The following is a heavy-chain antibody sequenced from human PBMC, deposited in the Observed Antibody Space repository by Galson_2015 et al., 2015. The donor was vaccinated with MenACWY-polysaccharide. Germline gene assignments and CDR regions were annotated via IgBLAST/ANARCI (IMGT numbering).Heavy chain of an antibody. CDR1: GFTFSRYG. V-gene: IGHV3-30*18. J-gene: IGHJ5*02. D-gene: IGHD5-12*01. CDR3: AKDRGGYDSWGSFDP. Sequence: SLRLSCAASGFTFSRYGMHWVRQAPGKGLEWVAVISYDGSNKYYADSVKGRFTISRDNSKNTLYLQMNSLRAEDTAVYYCAKDRGGYDSWGSFDPWGQGTLVTVSS. CDR2: ISYDGSNK.